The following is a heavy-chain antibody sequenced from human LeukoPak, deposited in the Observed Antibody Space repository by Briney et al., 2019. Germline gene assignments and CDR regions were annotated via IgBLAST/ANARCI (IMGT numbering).Heavy chain of an antibody. CDR2: ISWNSGSI. V-gene: IGHV3-9*01. J-gene: IGHJ3*02. Sequence: GGSLRLSCAASGFTFDDYAMPWVRQAPGKGLEWVSGISWNSGSIGYADSVKGRFTISRDNAKNSLYLQMNSLRAGDTALYYCAKDLSIAVAGTGAFDIWGQGTMVTVSS. CDR1: GFTFDDYA. D-gene: IGHD6-19*01. CDR3: AKDLSIAVAGTGAFDI.